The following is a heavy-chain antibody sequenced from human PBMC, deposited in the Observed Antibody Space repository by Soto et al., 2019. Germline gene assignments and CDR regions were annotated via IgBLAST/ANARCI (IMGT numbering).Heavy chain of an antibody. V-gene: IGHV1-69*01. CDR3: ARKLGYCSGGSCLGFDL. CDR1: GGTFSSYA. D-gene: IGHD2-15*01. CDR2: IIPIFGTA. Sequence: QVQLVQSGAEVKKPGSSVQVSCKASGGTFSSYAISWVRQAPGQGREWMGGIIPIFGTANYAQKFQGRVTITADEYTSTAYLELSSLRSEDRSVYYCARKLGYCSGGSCLGFDLLGRGTLVTVSS. J-gene: IGHJ2*01.